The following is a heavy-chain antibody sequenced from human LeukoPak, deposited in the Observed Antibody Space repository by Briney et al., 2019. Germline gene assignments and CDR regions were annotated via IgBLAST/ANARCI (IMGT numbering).Heavy chain of an antibody. CDR2: LSDDGSNK. CDR3: AKDPHSSSWYYFDS. J-gene: IGHJ4*02. D-gene: IGHD6-13*01. CDR1: GFTPSSYG. Sequence: PGGSLRLSCAASGFTPSSYGMHWVRQAPGKGLEWVAVLSDDGSNKFYADSVKGRFTISRDNSKNTLYLQMNSLRAEDTAFYYCAKDPHSSSWYYFDSWGQGTLVTVSS. V-gene: IGHV3-30*18.